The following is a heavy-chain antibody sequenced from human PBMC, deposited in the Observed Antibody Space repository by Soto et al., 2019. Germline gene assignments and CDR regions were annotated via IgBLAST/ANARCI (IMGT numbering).Heavy chain of an antibody. J-gene: IGHJ6*02. CDR1: GGSVSSGSYY. CDR2: IYYSGST. Sequence: KSSETLSLTCTVSGGSVSSGSYYWSWIRQPPGKGLEWIGYIYYSGSTNYNPSLKSRVTISVDTSKNQFSLKLSSVTAADTAVYYCARWMTTVNTSYYYYRMDVSGQGRTVTISS. CDR3: ARWMTTVNTSYYYYRMDV. D-gene: IGHD4-4*01. V-gene: IGHV4-61*01.